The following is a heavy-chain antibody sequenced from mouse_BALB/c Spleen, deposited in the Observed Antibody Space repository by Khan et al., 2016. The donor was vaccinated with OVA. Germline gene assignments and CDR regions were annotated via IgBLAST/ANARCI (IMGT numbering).Heavy chain of an antibody. Sequence: EVELVESGGDFVRPGGSLKLSCAASGFTFSTYGMSWVRQTPDKRLEWVATISTGGAYTYYPDSVKGRFTISRDNAKNTLYLQSSSLKSEDTAIYSCARLAYYYNSEGFTYWGQGTPVTVSA. J-gene: IGHJ3*01. CDR3: ARLAYYYNSEGFTY. V-gene: IGHV5-6*01. CDR1: GFTFSTYG. CDR2: ISTGGAYT. D-gene: IGHD1-1*01.